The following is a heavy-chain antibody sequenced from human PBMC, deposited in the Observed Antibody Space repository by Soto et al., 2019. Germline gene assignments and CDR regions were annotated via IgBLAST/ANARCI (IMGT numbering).Heavy chain of an antibody. J-gene: IGHJ4*02. CDR3: ARSRGSYYSNFDS. CDR1: ADTFTGYT. Sequence: QVQLVQSGAEVKKPGSSVKVSCKASADTFTGYTVTWVRQAPGQGLEWVGRVIPILGASNFAQKFQGRVTNSADKSTDTACMVMTGLTSEDTAVYYCARSRGSYYSNFDSWGQGTLVTVSS. V-gene: IGHV1-69*08. CDR2: VIPILGAS. D-gene: IGHD3-10*01.